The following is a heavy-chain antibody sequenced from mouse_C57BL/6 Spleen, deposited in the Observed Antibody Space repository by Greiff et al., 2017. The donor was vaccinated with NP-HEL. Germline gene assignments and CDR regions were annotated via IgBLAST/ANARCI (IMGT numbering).Heavy chain of an antibody. V-gene: IGHV2-5*01. D-gene: IGHD1-1*01. J-gene: IGHJ4*01. CDR2: IWRGGST. CDR3: AKANYGSSPYAMDY. Sequence: VQLQQSGPGLVQPSQSLSITCTVSGFSLTSYGVHWVRQSPGKGLEWLGVIWRGGSTDYNAAFMSRLSITKDNSKSQVFFKMNSLQADDTAIYYCAKANYGSSPYAMDYWGQGTSVTVSS. CDR1: GFSLTSYG.